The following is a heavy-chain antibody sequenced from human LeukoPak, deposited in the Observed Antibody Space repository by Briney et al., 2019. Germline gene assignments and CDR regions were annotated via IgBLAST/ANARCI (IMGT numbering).Heavy chain of an antibody. CDR2: INPNSGGT. D-gene: IGHD3-10*01. CDR1: GYSFTGCY. CDR3: AREASWFGALFRDY. Sequence: ASVKVSCKASGYSFTGCYMHWVRQAPGQGLEWMGWINPNSGGTNYAQKFQGRVTMTRDTSISTAYMELSRLRSDDTAVYYCAREASWFGALFRDYWGQGTLVTVSS. V-gene: IGHV1-2*02. J-gene: IGHJ4*02.